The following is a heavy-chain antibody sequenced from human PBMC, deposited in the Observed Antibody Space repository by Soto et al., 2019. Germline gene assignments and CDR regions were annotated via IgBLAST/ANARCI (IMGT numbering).Heavy chain of an antibody. J-gene: IGHJ4*02. D-gene: IGHD5-18*01. CDR3: ARARGYTYGPPTY. Sequence: QAGGSLRLSCAASGFTFNTYGMHWVRQAPGKGLEWVAVIWYDGSLKYYADSVKGRFTISRDNSKNTLYLQINSLRAEDTAVYYCARARGYTYGPPTYWGQGTLVTVSS. CDR2: IWYDGSLK. CDR1: GFTFNTYG. V-gene: IGHV3-33*01.